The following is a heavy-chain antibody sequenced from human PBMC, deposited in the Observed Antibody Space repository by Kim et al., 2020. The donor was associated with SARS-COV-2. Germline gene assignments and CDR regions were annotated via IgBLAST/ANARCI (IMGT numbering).Heavy chain of an antibody. Sequence: GGSLRLSCAASGFTFSSYSMNWVRQAPGKGLEWVSSISSSSSYIYYADSVKGRLTISRDNAKNSLYLQMNSLRAEDTAVYYCARLGGVYYYGMDVWCQGTTVTVSS. CDR3: ARLGGVYYYGMDV. V-gene: IGHV3-21*01. D-gene: IGHD1-26*01. CDR2: ISSSSSYI. J-gene: IGHJ6*02. CDR1: GFTFSSYS.